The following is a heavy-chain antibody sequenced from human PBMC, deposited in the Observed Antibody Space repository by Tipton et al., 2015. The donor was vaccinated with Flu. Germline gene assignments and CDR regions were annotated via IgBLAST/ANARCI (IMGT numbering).Heavy chain of an antibody. CDR1: GGSISSYY. CDR3: AKSGSYLEYLQH. D-gene: IGHD1-26*01. Sequence: TLSLTFTVSGGSISSYYWSWIRQPAGKGLEWIGRIYTSGSTNYNPSLKSRVTMSVDTSKNQFSLKLTSVSAADTAVYYCAKSGSYLEYLQHWGQGTLVTVSS. CDR2: IYTSGST. V-gene: IGHV4-4*07. J-gene: IGHJ1*01.